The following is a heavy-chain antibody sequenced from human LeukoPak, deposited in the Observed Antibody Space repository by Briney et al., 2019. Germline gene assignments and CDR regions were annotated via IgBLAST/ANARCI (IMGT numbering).Heavy chain of an antibody. J-gene: IGHJ4*02. CDR1: GFTFSNYW. D-gene: IGHD2-15*01. CDR2: IKTDGSDK. Sequence: HPGGSLRLSCAASGFTFSNYWMSWVRQAPGKGPEWVGDIKTDGSDKYYVGSVKGRFTISRDNAKNSLYLQMNSLRAEDTAVYYCVRDRGYCSGGNCYTVLDYWGQGTLVTVSS. CDR3: VRDRGYCSGGNCYTVLDY. V-gene: IGHV3-7*01.